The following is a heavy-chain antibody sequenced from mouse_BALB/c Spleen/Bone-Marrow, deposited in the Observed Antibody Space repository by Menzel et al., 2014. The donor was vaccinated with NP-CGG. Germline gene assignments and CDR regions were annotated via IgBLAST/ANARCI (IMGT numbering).Heavy chain of an antibody. CDR3: ARSAYYGNYGGY. CDR2: IYPGSGNT. CDR1: GYTFTDYY. Sequence: QVQLKESGPELVKTGASVKISCKASGYTFTDYYINWVKQKPGQGLEWIGWIYPGSGNTKYNEKFKGKATLTVDTSSSTAYMQLSSLTSEDTAVYFCARSAYYGNYGGYWGQGTTLTVSS. D-gene: IGHD2-10*01. J-gene: IGHJ2*01. V-gene: IGHV1-84*02.